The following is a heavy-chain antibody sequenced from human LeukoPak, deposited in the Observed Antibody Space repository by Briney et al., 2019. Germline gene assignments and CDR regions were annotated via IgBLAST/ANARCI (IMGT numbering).Heavy chain of an antibody. CDR3: AKDRLPGGLAVAGADDGLDV. CDR1: GFIFSSYA. CDR2: ISSDGSIK. Sequence: GRSLRLSCAASGFIFSSYAMHWVRQAPGKGLEWVAVISSDGSIKYYADSVKGRFTISRDNSKNSLYLQMKSLRTEDTGIYYCAKDRLPGGLAVAGADDGLDVWGQGTTVTVSS. D-gene: IGHD6-19*01. V-gene: IGHV3-30-3*01. J-gene: IGHJ6*02.